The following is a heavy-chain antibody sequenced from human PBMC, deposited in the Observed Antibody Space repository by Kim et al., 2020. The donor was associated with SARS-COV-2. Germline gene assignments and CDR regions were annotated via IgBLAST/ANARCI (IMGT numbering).Heavy chain of an antibody. Sequence: SETLSLTCTVSGGSISSYYWSWIRQPPGKGLEWIGYIYYSGSTNYNPSLKSRVTISVDTSKNQFSLKLSSVTAADTAVYYCARVWSGYSYGLQRSYWYFDPWGRGTLVTVSS. D-gene: IGHD5-18*01. J-gene: IGHJ2*01. CDR3: ARVWSGYSYGLQRSYWYFDP. CDR2: IYYSGST. CDR1: GGSISSYY. V-gene: IGHV4-59*01.